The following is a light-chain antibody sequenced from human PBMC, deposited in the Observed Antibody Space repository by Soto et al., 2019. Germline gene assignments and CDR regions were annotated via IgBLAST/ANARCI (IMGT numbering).Light chain of an antibody. CDR3: GADHGSGSNFVKV. Sequence: QTVVTQPPSASASLGATVTLTCTLSSGYSNYRVDWYQQRPGKGPRLVMRVDAGGIVGSRGDGIPDRFSVMGSGLNRYLTIKNIQEEDEGDYHCGADHGSGSNFVKVFGGGTKLTVL. V-gene: IGLV9-49*03. CDR2: VDAGGIVG. CDR1: SGYSNYR. J-gene: IGLJ2*01.